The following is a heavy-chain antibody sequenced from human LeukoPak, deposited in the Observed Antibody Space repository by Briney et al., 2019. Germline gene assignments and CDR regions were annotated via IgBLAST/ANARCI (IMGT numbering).Heavy chain of an antibody. CDR3: ARHTSGDYSPFDY. CDR1: GGSINGYH. Sequence: SEIPSLTCTVSGGSINGYHWSWIRQPPGKGLEWLGYLYYTGSTNYNPSLNSRVTISLDTSNNQFSLKLTSVTAADTAVYYCARHTSGDYSPFDYWGQGTLVTVSS. V-gene: IGHV4-59*08. CDR2: LYYTGST. J-gene: IGHJ4*02. D-gene: IGHD4-17*01.